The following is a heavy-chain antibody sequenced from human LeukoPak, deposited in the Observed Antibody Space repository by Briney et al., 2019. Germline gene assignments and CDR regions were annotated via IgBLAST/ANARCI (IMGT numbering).Heavy chain of an antibody. CDR1: GFTFSSYD. V-gene: IGHV3-13*01. CDR2: IGTAGDT. Sequence: PGGSLRLSCAASGFTFSSYDMHWVRQATGKGLEWVSAIGTAGDTYYPGSVKGRFTISRENAKNSLYLQMNGLRAGDTAVYYCARDTYGDYVGEYYGMDVWGQGTTVTVSS. CDR3: ARDTYGDYVGEYYGMDV. D-gene: IGHD4-17*01. J-gene: IGHJ6*02.